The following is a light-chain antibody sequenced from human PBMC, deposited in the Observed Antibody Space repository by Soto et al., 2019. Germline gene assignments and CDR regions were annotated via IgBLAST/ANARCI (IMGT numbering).Light chain of an antibody. V-gene: IGKV3-15*01. CDR1: QSVTSN. CDR3: QQYGSSLPIT. J-gene: IGKJ5*01. Sequence: EVVMTQSPGAVSVSPGERATLSCRASQSVTSNVAWYQQKPGQAPRLLIYRASARATGVPARFSGSGSGTDFTLTISSLQSEDFAVYYCQQYGSSLPITFGQGTRLEIK. CDR2: RAS.